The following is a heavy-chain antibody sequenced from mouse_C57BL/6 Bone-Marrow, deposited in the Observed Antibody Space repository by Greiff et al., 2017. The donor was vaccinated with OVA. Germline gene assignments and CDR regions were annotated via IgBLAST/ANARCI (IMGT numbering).Heavy chain of an antibody. CDR2: INPNNGGT. V-gene: IGHV1-26*01. CDR1: GYTFTDYY. Sequence: VQLQQSGPELVKPGASVKISCKASGYTFTDYYMNWVKQSHGKSLEWIGDINPNNGGTSYNQKFKGKATLTVDESSSTAYMELRSLTSEDSAVYYCARSTTVGYAMDYWGQGTSVTVSS. D-gene: IGHD1-1*01. CDR3: ARSTTVGYAMDY. J-gene: IGHJ4*01.